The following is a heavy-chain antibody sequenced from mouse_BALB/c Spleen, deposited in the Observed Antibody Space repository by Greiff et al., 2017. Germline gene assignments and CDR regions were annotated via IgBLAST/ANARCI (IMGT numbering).Heavy chain of an antibody. CDR3: ARITTARPFDY. D-gene: IGHD1-2*01. J-gene: IGHJ2*01. CDR2: IYPGSGNT. Sequence: QVQLKQSGPELVKPGASVKISCKASGYTFTDYYINWVKQKPGQGLEWIGWIYPGSGNTKYNEKFKGKATLTVDTSSSTAYMQLSSLTSEDTAVYFCARITTARPFDYGGQGTTLTVSS. V-gene: IGHV1-84*02. CDR1: GYTFTDYY.